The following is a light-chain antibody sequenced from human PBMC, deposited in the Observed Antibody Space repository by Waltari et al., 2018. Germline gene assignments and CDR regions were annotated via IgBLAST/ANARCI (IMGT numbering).Light chain of an antibody. V-gene: IGLV6-57*01. CDR3: QSYDRSNEV. J-gene: IGLJ2*01. CDR2: KDN. CDR1: SGSIASNY. Sequence: NFMLTQPHSVSESPGKTVTISCTRSSGSIASNYVQLYQQRPGSSPTTVIYKDNQRPSGVPDRFSGSIDSSSNSASLTISGLKTDDEADYYCQSYDRSNEVFGGGTKLTVL.